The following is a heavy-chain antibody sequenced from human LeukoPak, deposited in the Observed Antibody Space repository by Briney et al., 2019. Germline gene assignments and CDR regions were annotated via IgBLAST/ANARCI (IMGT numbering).Heavy chain of an antibody. CDR1: GYSISSGYY. CDR3: ASGHFSNKEQWLVRGIDY. D-gene: IGHD6-19*01. Sequence: ESSETLSLTCTVSGYSISSGYYWGWIRQPPGQGLEWIGSIYHSGSTYYNPSLKSRVTISVDTSKNQFSLKLSSVTAADTAVYYCASGHFSNKEQWLVRGIDYWGQGTLVTVSS. CDR2: IYHSGST. V-gene: IGHV4-38-2*02. J-gene: IGHJ4*02.